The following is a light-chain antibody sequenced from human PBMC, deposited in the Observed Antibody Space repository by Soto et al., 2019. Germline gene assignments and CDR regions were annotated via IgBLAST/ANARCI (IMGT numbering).Light chain of an antibody. CDR3: QHYGDSVWT. CDR2: GIS. V-gene: IGKV3-20*01. J-gene: IGKJ1*01. Sequence: DIVLTQSPGTLSLSPGERATLSCRTNQSVNSGFLAWYQKKPGQAPRLLLYGISRRAIGIPDRFSGSGSGTDFTLTINRLEPKDFAVYYCQHYGDSVWTFGQGTKVEI. CDR1: QSVNSGF.